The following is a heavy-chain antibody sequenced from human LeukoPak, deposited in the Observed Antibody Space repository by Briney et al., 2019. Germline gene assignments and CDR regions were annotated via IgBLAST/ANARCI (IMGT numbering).Heavy chain of an antibody. CDR1: GLTFSSYG. Sequence: PGGSLRLSCAASGLTFSSYGMHWVRQAPGKGLEWVAVISYDGSNKYYADSVKGRFTISRDNSKNTLYLQMNSLRAEDTAVYYCAKSETTVTIYDAFDIWGQGTMVTGSS. CDR2: ISYDGSNK. V-gene: IGHV3-30*18. CDR3: AKSETTVTIYDAFDI. J-gene: IGHJ3*02. D-gene: IGHD4-17*01.